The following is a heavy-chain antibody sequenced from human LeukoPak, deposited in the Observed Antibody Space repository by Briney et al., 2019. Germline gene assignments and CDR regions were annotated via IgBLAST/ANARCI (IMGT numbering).Heavy chain of an antibody. Sequence: QPGGSLRLSCAASGFTFSSYAMSWVREGPGKGLERVSAISGSGGSTYYADSVKGRFTISRDNSKNTLYLQMNSLRAEDTAVYYCAKDPGTVTDYYFDYWGQGTLVTVSS. J-gene: IGHJ4*02. CDR3: AKDPGTVTDYYFDY. V-gene: IGHV3-23*01. CDR2: ISGSGGST. D-gene: IGHD4-17*01. CDR1: GFTFSSYA.